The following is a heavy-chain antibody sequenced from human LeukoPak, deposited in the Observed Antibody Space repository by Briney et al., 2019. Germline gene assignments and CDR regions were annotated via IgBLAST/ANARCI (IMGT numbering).Heavy chain of an antibody. V-gene: IGHV3-23*01. Sequence: PGGSLGLSCAASGFTFSSYAMSWVRQAPGKGLEWVSAISGSGGSTYYADSVKGRFTISRDNSKNTLYLQMNSLRAEDTAVYYCAKRGYYDSSGSMTFDYWGQGTLVTVSS. CDR3: AKRGYYDSSGSMTFDY. D-gene: IGHD3-22*01. CDR1: GFTFSSYA. J-gene: IGHJ4*02. CDR2: ISGSGGST.